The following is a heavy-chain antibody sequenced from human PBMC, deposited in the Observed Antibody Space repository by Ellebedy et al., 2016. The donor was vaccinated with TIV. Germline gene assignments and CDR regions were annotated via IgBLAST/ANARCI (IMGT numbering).Heavy chain of an antibody. CDR3: ATIPTRGIDSSGLPVDY. D-gene: IGHD3-22*01. Sequence: ASVKVSCKASGYTFTSYDINWVRQATGQGLEWMGWMNPNSGNTGYAQKFQGRVNMTRDKSTSTVDMELSSLRSEDTAVYYCATIPTRGIDSSGLPVDYWGQGTLVTVSS. J-gene: IGHJ4*02. CDR1: GYTFTSYD. V-gene: IGHV1-8*01. CDR2: MNPNSGNT.